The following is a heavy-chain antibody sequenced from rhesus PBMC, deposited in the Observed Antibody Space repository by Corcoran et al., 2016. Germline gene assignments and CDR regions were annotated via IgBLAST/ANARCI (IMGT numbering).Heavy chain of an antibody. CDR3: SRPYS. V-gene: IGHV4-93*02. CDR1: GGSITSRHW. Sequence: QVQLQESGPAVVKPSETLSLTCAVSGGSITSRHWWRWIRQPPGKGLEWIGRIYGRHGRTEYKPSHKTRGALSIDTAKNQFSLKLTSGTAADTAVYYCSRPYSWGQGVLVTVSS. J-gene: IGHJ4*01. CDR2: IYGRHGRT.